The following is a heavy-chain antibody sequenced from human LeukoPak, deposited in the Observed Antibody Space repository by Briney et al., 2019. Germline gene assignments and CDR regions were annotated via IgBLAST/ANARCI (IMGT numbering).Heavy chain of an antibody. V-gene: IGHV3-73*01. CDR3: ARDGGSIQLWPLHFDY. Sequence: GGSLRLSCAASGFTFSDSAIHWVRLASGKGLEWVGRIRSKPNNYATAYAASVQGRFTISRDTSKNTLYLQMNSLRAEDTAVYHCARDGGSIQLWPLHFDYWGQGTLVTVSS. D-gene: IGHD5-18*01. J-gene: IGHJ4*02. CDR1: GFTFSDSA. CDR2: IRSKPNNYAT.